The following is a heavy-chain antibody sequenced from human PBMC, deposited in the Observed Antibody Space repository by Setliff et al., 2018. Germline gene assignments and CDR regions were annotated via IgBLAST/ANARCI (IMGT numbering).Heavy chain of an antibody. V-gene: IGHV1-24*01. J-gene: IGHJ4*02. CDR2: FDFEDGET. Sequence: ASVKVSCKVSGYTLTKLPMHWVRQAPGKGLEWMGGFDFEDGETIYAHKFQGRVTMTEDTSTDTAYMELISLRSDDTAMYYCSIIGPDSRCYYWTFDYWGQGTLVTVSS. CDR3: SIIGPDSRCYYWTFDY. CDR1: GYTLTKLP. D-gene: IGHD3-22*01.